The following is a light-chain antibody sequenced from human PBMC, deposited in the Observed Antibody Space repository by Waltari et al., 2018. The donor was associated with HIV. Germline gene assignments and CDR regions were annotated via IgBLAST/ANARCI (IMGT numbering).Light chain of an antibody. Sequence: QSVMTQPHSASGTPGQRVTISCSGSSSNVESNTVTWFQQFQGTAPKLLIYSNNQRPSGVPDRFSGSKSGTSASLAISGLQSGDEADYYCAVWDDSLFGAIFGGGTKLTVL. V-gene: IGLV1-44*01. J-gene: IGLJ2*01. CDR3: AVWDDSLFGAI. CDR1: SSNVESNT. CDR2: SNN.